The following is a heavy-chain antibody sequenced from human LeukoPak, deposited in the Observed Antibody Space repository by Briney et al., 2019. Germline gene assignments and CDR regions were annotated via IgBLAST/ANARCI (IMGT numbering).Heavy chain of an antibody. CDR3: ARDRRITIFGDATFDI. D-gene: IGHD3-3*01. CDR2: IYYSGST. V-gene: IGHV4-39*07. Sequence: SETLSLTCTVSGGSISSSSYYWGWIRQPPGKGLEWIGSIYYSGSTYYNPSLKSRVAISVDTSKNQFSLKLSSVTAADTAVYYCARDRRITIFGDATFDIWGQGTMVTVSS. CDR1: GGSISSSSYY. J-gene: IGHJ3*02.